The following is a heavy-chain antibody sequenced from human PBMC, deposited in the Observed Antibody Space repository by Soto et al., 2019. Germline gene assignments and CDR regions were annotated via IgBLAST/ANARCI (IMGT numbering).Heavy chain of an antibody. CDR1: GGTFSSYT. V-gene: IGHV1-69*04. J-gene: IGHJ4*02. Sequence: ASVKVSCKASGGTFSSYTISWVRQAPGQGLEWMGRIIPILGIANYAQKFQGRVTITADKSTSTAYMELSSLRAEDMAVYYCAREGYCSSTSCYSFDYWGQGTLVTVSS. CDR3: AREGYCSSTSCYSFDY. CDR2: IIPILGIA. D-gene: IGHD2-2*01.